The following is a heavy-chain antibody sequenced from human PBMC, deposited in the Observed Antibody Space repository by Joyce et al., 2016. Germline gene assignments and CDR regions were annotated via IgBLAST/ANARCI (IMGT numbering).Heavy chain of an antibody. CDR1: GFVVSNNH. V-gene: IGHV3-53*01. Sequence: EVQVVESGGGLIQPGGSLRLSCAASGFVVSNNHMSWVRQAPGKGLEWVSVLQSGGSTYYANSVKGRVTISRDNSKNTLHLQMNNLRAEDTAVYYCARPGGSSTRGAFDIWGQGTMVTVSS. J-gene: IGHJ3*02. D-gene: IGHD1-26*01. CDR2: LQSGGST. CDR3: ARPGGSSTRGAFDI.